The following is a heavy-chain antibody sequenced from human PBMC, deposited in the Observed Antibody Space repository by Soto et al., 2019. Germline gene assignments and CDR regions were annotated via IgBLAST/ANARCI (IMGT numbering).Heavy chain of an antibody. V-gene: IGHV2-5*01. J-gene: IGHJ5*02. CDR3: AHRRGYSYGYWFDP. D-gene: IGHD5-18*01. CDR2: IYWNDDK. CDR1: GFSLIASGLG. Sequence: SGPTLVNPTQTLTLTFTFSGFSLIASGLGVGWIRQPPGKALEWLALIYWNDDKRYSPSLKSRLTITKDTSKNQVVLTMTNMDPVDTATYYCAHRRGYSYGYWFDPWGQGTLVTVSS.